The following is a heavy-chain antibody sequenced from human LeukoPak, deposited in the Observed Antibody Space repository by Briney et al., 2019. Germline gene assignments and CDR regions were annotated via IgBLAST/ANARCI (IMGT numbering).Heavy chain of an antibody. D-gene: IGHD2-2*01. J-gene: IGHJ6*02. CDR2: ISAYNGNT. CDR1: GYTFTSYG. Sequence: ASVKVSCKASGYTFTSYGISWVRQAPGQGLEWMGWISAYNGNTNYAQKLQGRVTMTTDTSMSTAYMELRSLRSDDTAVYYCAREVVVVPAARAYYYYYGMDVWGQGTTVTVSS. CDR3: AREVVVVPAARAYYYYYGMDV. V-gene: IGHV1-18*01.